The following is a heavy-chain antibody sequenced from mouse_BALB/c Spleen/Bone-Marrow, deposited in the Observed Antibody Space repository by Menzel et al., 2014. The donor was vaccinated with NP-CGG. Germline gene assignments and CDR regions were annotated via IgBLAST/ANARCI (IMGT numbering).Heavy chain of an antibody. CDR2: INPNYGRT. CDR3: ARYYNGYFDV. Sequence: QVQLQQSGAELVKPGASVKLSCKPSGYTFTSYWMHWVKQRPGQGLEWIGEINPNYGRTNYNEKLRNKATLTVDKSSSTDYMQLSSLTSEDSAFYYCARYYNGYFDVWGAGTTVTVSS. V-gene: IGHV1S81*02. D-gene: IGHD1-1*01. J-gene: IGHJ1*01. CDR1: GYTFTSYW.